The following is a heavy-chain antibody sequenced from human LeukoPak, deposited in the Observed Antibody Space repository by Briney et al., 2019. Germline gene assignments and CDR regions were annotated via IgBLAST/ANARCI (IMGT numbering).Heavy chain of an antibody. CDR2: IYYSGSA. J-gene: IGHJ6*02. V-gene: IGHV4-39*01. CDR3: ARHWTGYYYYGMDV. D-gene: IGHD3/OR15-3a*01. CDR1: GDSIISSSHY. Sequence: SETLSLTCTVFGDSIISSSHYWGWIRQPPGKGLEWIGSIYYSGSAHFNPSLQSRVTMSVDASKNQFSLKLSSVTAADTAGYYCARHWTGYYYYGMDVWGQGTTVTVSS.